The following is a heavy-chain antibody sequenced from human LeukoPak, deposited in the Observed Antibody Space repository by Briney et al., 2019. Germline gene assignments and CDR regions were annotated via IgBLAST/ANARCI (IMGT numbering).Heavy chain of an antibody. CDR1: RFTFSNYA. CDR3: ARLTTVTTYYDH. Sequence: GGSLRLSCAASRFTFSNYAMHWVRQAPGKALEWVSLISSDGSNQNYADSVKGRFTISRDNSNNTLYLQMNSLRAEDTAVYYCARLTTVTTYYDHWGQGTLVTVSS. D-gene: IGHD4-17*01. J-gene: IGHJ4*02. CDR2: ISSDGSNQ. V-gene: IGHV3-30*04.